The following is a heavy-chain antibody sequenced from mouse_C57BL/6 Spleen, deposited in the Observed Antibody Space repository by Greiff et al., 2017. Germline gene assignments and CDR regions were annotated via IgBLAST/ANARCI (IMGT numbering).Heavy chain of an antibody. J-gene: IGHJ2*01. CDR2: IDPSDSYT. V-gene: IGHV1-69*01. CDR1: GYTFTSYW. D-gene: IGHD1-1*01. CDR3: ARLGYGTVFDY. Sequence: QVQLQQPGAELVMPGASVKLSCKASGYTFTSYWMHWVKQRPGQGLEWIGEIDPSDSYTNYNQKFKGKSTLTVDKSSSTAYMQLSSLTSEDSAVYYCARLGYGTVFDYWGQGTTLTVSS.